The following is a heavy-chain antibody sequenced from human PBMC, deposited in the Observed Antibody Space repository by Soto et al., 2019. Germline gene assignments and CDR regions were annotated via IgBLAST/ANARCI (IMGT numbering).Heavy chain of an antibody. CDR3: ARDLTGLTPPYGYYYGMDV. CDR1: GFTFSDYY. V-gene: IGHV3-11*06. Sequence: PGGSLRLSCAASGFTFSDYYMSWIRQAPGKGLEWVSYISSSSSYTNYADSVKGRFTISRDNAKNSLYLQMNSLRAEDTAVYYCARDLTGLTPPYGYYYGMDVWGQGTTVTVSS. D-gene: IGHD1-20*01. CDR2: ISSSSSYT. J-gene: IGHJ6*02.